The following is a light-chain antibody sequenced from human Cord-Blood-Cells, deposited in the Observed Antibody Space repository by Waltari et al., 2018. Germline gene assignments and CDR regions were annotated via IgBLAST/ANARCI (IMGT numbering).Light chain of an antibody. CDR1: QSISSY. CDR2: ATS. J-gene: IGKJ3*01. V-gene: IGKV1-39*01. Sequence: DPVSITCRASQSISSYLNWYQQKPGKAPKLLIYATSSLQSGVPSRFSGSGSGTDFTLTISSLQPEDFATYYCQQSYSTPLTFGHGTKVDIK. CDR3: QQSYSTPLT.